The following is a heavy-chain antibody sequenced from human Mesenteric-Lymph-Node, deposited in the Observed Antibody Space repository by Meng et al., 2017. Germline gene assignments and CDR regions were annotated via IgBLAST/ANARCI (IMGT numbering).Heavy chain of an antibody. CDR3: ARYSVAGDY. J-gene: IGHJ4*02. Sequence: QVQPQASGPGLVKPWGTLSLTCAVYGGSFSGNYYWNWIRQPPGKGLEWIGYIYNSGSTNYSPSLKSRVTIAADTSKNQFSLNLSSVTAADTAVYYCARYSVAGDYWGQGTLVTVSS. V-gene: IGHV4-61*01. D-gene: IGHD6-13*01. CDR1: GGSFSGNYY. CDR2: IYNSGST.